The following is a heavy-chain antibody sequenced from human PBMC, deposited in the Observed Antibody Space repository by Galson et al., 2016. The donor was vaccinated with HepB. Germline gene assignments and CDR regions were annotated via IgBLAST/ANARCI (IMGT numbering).Heavy chain of an antibody. CDR1: GFTFSSYS. J-gene: IGHJ4*02. CDR2: IGDTGSRI. CDR3: ARVVSPYASPPDY. Sequence: SLRLSCAASGFTFSSYSMNWVRQAPGKGLEWVSYIGDTGSRIYYADSAKGRFTISRDNAKNSVYLQMNSLRDDDTAVYYCARVVSPYASPPDYWGQGTLVTVSS. V-gene: IGHV3-48*02. D-gene: IGHD2-2*01.